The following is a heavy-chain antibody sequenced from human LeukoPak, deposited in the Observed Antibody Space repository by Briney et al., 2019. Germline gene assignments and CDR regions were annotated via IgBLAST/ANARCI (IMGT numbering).Heavy chain of an antibody. CDR2: ICGSGGST. V-gene: IGHV3-23*01. D-gene: IGHD5-18*01. CDR3: AKDWRRGYSYGFDY. CDR1: RFTSSIYI. J-gene: IGHJ4*02. Sequence: VGSLRLSCAPSRFTSSIYIMSCVCQGPGEGLERVSAICGSGGSTYYADSVRGRFTISRDNSKNTLYLQMNSLRAEDTAVYYCAKDWRRGYSYGFDYWGQGTLVTVSS.